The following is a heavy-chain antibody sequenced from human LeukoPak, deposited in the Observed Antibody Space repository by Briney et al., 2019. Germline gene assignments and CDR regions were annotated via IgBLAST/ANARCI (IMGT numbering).Heavy chain of an antibody. CDR1: GFTFGDYW. V-gene: IGHV3-74*01. D-gene: IGHD4-11*01. CDR2: IISDGSSA. Sequence: GGSLRLSCAASGFTFGDYWMHWVRQAPGKGLVWVSRIISDGSSASYADSVKGRFTMSRDNAKITLHLQMNSLRVEDTAVYYCVRDSNYHPDCWGQGTLVTVSS. CDR3: VRDSNYHPDC. J-gene: IGHJ4*02.